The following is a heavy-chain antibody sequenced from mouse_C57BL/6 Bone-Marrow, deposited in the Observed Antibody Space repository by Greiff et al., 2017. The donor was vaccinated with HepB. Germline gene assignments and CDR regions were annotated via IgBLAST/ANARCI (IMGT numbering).Heavy chain of an antibody. CDR2: ISYDGSN. J-gene: IGHJ2*01. V-gene: IGHV3-6*01. CDR3: ARARRRDFDY. D-gene: IGHD3-2*02. CDR1: GYSITSGYY. Sequence: EVKLEESGPGLVKPSQSLSLTCSVTGYSITSGYYWNWIRQFPGNKLEWMGYISYDGSNNYNPSLKNRISITRDTSKNQFFLKLNSVTTEDTATYYCARARRRDFDYWGQGTTLTVSS.